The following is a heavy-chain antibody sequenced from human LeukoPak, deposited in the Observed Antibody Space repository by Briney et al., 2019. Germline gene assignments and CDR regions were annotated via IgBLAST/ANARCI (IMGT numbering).Heavy chain of an antibody. CDR1: GFTFSSYA. J-gene: IGHJ4*02. Sequence: PGGPLRLSCAASGFTFSSYAMHWVRQAPGKGLEWVAVISYDGSNKYYADSVKGRFTISRDNSKNTLYLQMNSLRAEDTAVYYCARGSVVVVAATSLDYWGQGTLVTVSS. V-gene: IGHV3-30-3*01. CDR2: ISYDGSNK. CDR3: ARGSVVVVAATSLDY. D-gene: IGHD2-15*01.